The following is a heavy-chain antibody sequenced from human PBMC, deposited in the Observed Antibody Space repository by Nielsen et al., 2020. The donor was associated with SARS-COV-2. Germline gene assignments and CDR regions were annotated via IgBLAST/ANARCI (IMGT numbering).Heavy chain of an antibody. CDR3: ARDRSSLFDY. J-gene: IGHJ4*02. CDR1: GYTFTSYG. D-gene: IGHD6-13*01. CDR2: ISAYNGNT. V-gene: IGHV1-18*01. Sequence: GESLKISCKGSGYTFTSYGISWVRQAPGQGLEWMGWISAYNGNTNYAQKLQGRVTMTTDTSTSTAYMELRSLRSDDTAVYYCARDRSSLFDYWGQGTLVTVSS.